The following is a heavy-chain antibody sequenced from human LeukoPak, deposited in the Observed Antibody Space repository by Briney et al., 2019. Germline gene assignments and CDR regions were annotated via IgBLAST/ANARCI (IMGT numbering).Heavy chain of an antibody. J-gene: IGHJ4*02. V-gene: IGHV1-2*02. CDR2: INPNSGGT. Sequence: ASVKVSCKASGYTFTGYYMHWVRQAPGQGLEWMGWINPNSGGTNYAQKFQGRVTMTRDTSISTAYMELSSLRSEDTAVYYCARDHITGTTIYYFDYWGQGTLVTVSS. D-gene: IGHD1-20*01. CDR3: ARDHITGTTIYYFDY. CDR1: GYTFTGYY.